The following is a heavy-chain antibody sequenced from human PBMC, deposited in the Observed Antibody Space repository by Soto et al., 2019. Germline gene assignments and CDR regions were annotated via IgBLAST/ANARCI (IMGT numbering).Heavy chain of an antibody. CDR1: GGSLTSDEYN. CDR3: ARHDVSYGQYNWFDP. D-gene: IGHD5-18*01. Sequence: SETLSLTCAVSGGSLTSDEYNWAWIRQSPGKGLEWIGSLFRTGDTYYNPSLKSRVTISTNTSKTQFSLKLSSVTAADTAVYYCARHDVSYGQYNWFDPWGQGTLVTVSS. V-gene: IGHV4-39*01. CDR2: LFRTGDT. J-gene: IGHJ5*02.